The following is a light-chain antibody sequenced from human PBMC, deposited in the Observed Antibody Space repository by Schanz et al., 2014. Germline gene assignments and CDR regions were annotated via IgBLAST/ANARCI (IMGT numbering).Light chain of an antibody. V-gene: IGLV2-14*02. CDR2: DVS. CDR1: SSDVGSYKL. Sequence: QSALTQPASVSGSPGQSITISCTGISSDVGSYKLVSWYQQHPGKAPKVMIYDVSERPSGVPDRFSGSKSGNTASLAISGLQAEDEADYYCSSYTSSSTLVFGGGTKLTVL. CDR3: SSYTSSSTLV. J-gene: IGLJ3*02.